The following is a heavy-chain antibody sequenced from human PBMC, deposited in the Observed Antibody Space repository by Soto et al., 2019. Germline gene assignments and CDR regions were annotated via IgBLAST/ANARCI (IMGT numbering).Heavy chain of an antibody. Sequence: PGGSLRLSCAASGFTFSSYAMHWVRQAPGKGLEWVAVISYDGSNKYYADSVKGRFTISRDNSKNTLYLQMNSLRAEDTAVYYCARDRSSYGKSGNYYYYGMDVWGQGTTVTVSS. CDR2: ISYDGSNK. V-gene: IGHV3-30-3*01. J-gene: IGHJ6*02. D-gene: IGHD5-18*01. CDR3: ARDRSSYGKSGNYYYYGMDV. CDR1: GFTFSSYA.